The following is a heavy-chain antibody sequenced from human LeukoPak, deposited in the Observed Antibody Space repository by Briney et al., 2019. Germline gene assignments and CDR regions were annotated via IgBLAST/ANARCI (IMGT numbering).Heavy chain of an antibody. CDR1: GGTFSSYA. CDR2: ISAYNGNT. D-gene: IGHD2-15*01. Sequence: ASVKVSCKASGGTFSSYAISWVRQAPGQGLEWMGWISAYNGNTTYAQKLQGRVTMTTDTSTSTAYMELRSLRSDDTAVYYCAREGGLGYCSGGSCSYYYYYMDVWGKGTTVTISS. J-gene: IGHJ6*03. CDR3: AREGGLGYCSGGSCSYYYYYMDV. V-gene: IGHV1-18*01.